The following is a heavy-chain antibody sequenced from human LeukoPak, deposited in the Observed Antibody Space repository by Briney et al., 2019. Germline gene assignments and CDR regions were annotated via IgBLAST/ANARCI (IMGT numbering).Heavy chain of an antibody. J-gene: IGHJ4*02. Sequence: ASVKVSCKASGYTFTSYTMHWVRQAPGQRLEWMGWINAGNGDTKYSHEFHDRVTITRDTSASTAYMELSSLRSDDMAIYYCERYYHPYKNRFYFRGQGTLVTVSS. CDR2: INAGNGDT. CDR1: GYTFTSYT. D-gene: IGHD3-10*01. V-gene: IGHV1-3*03. CDR3: ERYYHPYKNRFYF.